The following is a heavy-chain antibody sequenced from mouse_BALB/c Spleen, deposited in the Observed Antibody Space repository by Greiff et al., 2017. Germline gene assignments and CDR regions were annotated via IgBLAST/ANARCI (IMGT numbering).Heavy chain of an antibody. V-gene: IGHV10-1*02. CDR2: IRSKSNNYAT. CDR1: GFTFNTYA. CDR3: VRLNWDDYAMDY. Sequence: EVKVVESGGGLVQPKGSLKLSCAASGFTFNTYAMNWVRQAPGKGLEWVARIRSKSNNYATYYADSVKDRFTISRDDSQSMLYLQMNNLKTEDTAMDYCVRLNWDDYAMDYWGQGTSATVSS. D-gene: IGHD4-1*01. J-gene: IGHJ4*01.